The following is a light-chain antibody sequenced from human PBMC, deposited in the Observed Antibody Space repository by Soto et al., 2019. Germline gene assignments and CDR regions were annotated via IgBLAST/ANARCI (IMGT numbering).Light chain of an antibody. CDR1: QSVSGSY. Sequence: EILMTQSPATLPVSPGERATLSCRAGQSVSGSYLAWYQQKPGHAPSLLIYGSSSRATGIPERFSGSGSGTDFTLTISRLEPEDFEVYHCQDYGTLPWTFGQGTKVDIK. CDR2: GSS. V-gene: IGKV3-20*01. J-gene: IGKJ1*01. CDR3: QDYGTLPWT.